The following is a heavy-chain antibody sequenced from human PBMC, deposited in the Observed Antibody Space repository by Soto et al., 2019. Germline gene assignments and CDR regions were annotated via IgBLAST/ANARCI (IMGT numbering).Heavy chain of an antibody. CDR2: INHSGST. J-gene: IGHJ5*02. Sequence: QVQLQQWGAGLLKPSETLSLTCAVYGGSFSGYYWSWIRQPPGKGLEWIGEINHSGSTNYNPSLKSRVTISVDTSKNQFSLKLSSVTAADTAVYYCARGGRRITIFGVVIMWRFDTWGQGTLVTVSS. V-gene: IGHV4-34*01. CDR1: GGSFSGYY. CDR3: ARGGRRITIFGVVIMWRFDT. D-gene: IGHD3-3*01.